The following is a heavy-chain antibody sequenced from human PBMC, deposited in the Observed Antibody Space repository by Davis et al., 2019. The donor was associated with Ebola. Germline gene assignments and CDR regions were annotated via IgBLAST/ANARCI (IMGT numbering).Heavy chain of an antibody. D-gene: IGHD6-19*01. V-gene: IGHV1-18*01. CDR2: ISAYNGNT. CDR3: ARDKGAVAGSGYNWFDP. Sequence: ASVKVSCKASGYTFTSYGISWVRQAPGQGLEWMGWISAYNGNTNYAQKLQGRVTMTTDTSTSTAYMELRSLRSDDTAVYYCARDKGAVAGSGYNWFDPWGQGTLVTVAS. J-gene: IGHJ5*02. CDR1: GYTFTSYG.